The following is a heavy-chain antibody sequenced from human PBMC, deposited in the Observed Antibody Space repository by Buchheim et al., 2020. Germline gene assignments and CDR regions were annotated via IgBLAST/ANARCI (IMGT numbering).Heavy chain of an antibody. CDR1: ADSFSSYY. Sequence: QVLVQESGPGLVQPSETLFLTCSVSADSFSSYYWSWIRQPPGKGLEWIGYTSYSGSINYNPSLRSRVTTSVDTSKSQFSLKVTSVSTADTAMYYCARQQWFNRPFDLWGQGTL. CDR3: ARQQWFNRPFDL. CDR2: TSYSGSI. J-gene: IGHJ4*02. V-gene: IGHV4-59*01. D-gene: IGHD3-22*01.